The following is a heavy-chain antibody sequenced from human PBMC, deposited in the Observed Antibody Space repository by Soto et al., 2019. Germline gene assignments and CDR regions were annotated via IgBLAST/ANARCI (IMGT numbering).Heavy chain of an antibody. J-gene: IGHJ6*03. CDR1: GFTFSSYS. CDR3: ARDNYDILTGYSGDDYYYYYMDV. V-gene: IGHV3-48*01. CDR2: ISSSSSTI. D-gene: IGHD3-9*01. Sequence: GGYLRLSCAASGFTFSSYSMNWVRQAPGKGLEWVSYISSSSSTIYYADSVKGRFTISRDNAKNSLYLQMNSLRAEDTAVYYCARDNYDILTGYSGDDYYYYYMDVWGKGTTVTVSS.